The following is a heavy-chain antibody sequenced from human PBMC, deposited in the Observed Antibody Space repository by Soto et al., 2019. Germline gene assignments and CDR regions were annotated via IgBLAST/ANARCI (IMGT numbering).Heavy chain of an antibody. Sequence: GGSLRLSCATSGFTFSNFVMRWVRQTPGKGLEWVSTITSTGGDTYYTDSVKGRFTISRDNSKNTLYLQMSSLRAEDTALYYCTKASSDRHHMDVWGQGTTVTVSS. CDR3: TKASSDRHHMDV. V-gene: IGHV3-23*01. J-gene: IGHJ6*02. CDR2: ITSTGGDT. CDR1: GFTFSNFV.